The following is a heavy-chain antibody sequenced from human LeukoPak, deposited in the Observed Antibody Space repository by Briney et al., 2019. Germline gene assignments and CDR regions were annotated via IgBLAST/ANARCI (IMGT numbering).Heavy chain of an antibody. J-gene: IGHJ4*02. CDR1: GFTFSSYA. Sequence: GGSLRLSCAASGFTFSSYAMSWVRQAPGKGLEWVSAISGSGGSTYYADSVKGRFTISRDNSKNTLYLQMNSLRAEDTAVYYCANDGPHYYDSSGYIDYWGQGTLVTVSS. CDR3: ANDGPHYYDSSGYIDY. CDR2: ISGSGGST. D-gene: IGHD3-22*01. V-gene: IGHV3-23*01.